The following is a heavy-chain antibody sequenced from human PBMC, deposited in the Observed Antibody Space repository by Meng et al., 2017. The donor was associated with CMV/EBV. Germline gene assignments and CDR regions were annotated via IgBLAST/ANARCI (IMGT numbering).Heavy chain of an antibody. Sequence: GESLKISCAASGFTVSSNYMSWVRQAPGKGLEWVSVIYSGGSSTYYADSVKGRFTISRDNSKNTLYLQMNSLRAEDTAVYYCAKGPKRGRWALLKPGGAFDYWGQGTLVTVSS. CDR3: AKGPKRGRWALLKPGGAFDY. CDR1: GFTVSSNY. J-gene: IGHJ4*02. CDR2: IYSGGSST. D-gene: IGHD1-26*01. V-gene: IGHV3-23*03.